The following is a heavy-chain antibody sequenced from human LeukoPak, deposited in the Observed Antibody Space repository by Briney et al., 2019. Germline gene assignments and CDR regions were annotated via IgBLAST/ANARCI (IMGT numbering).Heavy chain of an antibody. CDR1: GGSISSYY. CDR3: ARGSGWYPYYFDY. Sequence: SETLSLTCTVSGGSISSYYWSWIRQPPGKGLEWIGYIYYSGSTNYNPSLKSRVTTSVDTSKNQFSLKLSSVTAADTAVYYCARGSGWYPYYFDYWGQGTLVTVSS. D-gene: IGHD6-19*01. J-gene: IGHJ4*02. V-gene: IGHV4-59*08. CDR2: IYYSGST.